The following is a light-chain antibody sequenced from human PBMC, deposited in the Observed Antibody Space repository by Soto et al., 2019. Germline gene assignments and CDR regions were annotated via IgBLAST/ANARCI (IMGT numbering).Light chain of an antibody. CDR2: AAS. CDR3: QKYNSAPRT. V-gene: IGKV1-27*01. J-gene: IGKJ1*01. Sequence: DIQMTQSPSSLSASVGDRVTITCRANQGISSYLAWYQQKPGKVPKLLIYAASTLQSGVPSRFSGSGSGTDFTLTISSLQPEDVATYYCQKYNSAPRTFGQGTKVEI. CDR1: QGISSY.